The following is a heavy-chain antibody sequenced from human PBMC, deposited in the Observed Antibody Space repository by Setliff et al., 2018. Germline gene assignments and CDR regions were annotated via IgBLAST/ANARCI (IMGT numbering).Heavy chain of an antibody. Sequence: GGSLRLSCAASGFAFSSYTMNWVRQAPGKGLEWVSSISGSGGSTYYADSVKGRFIISRDNPENTVYLQMNTLRVEDTAVYYCAKDLSGGDCPWGQGTLVTVSS. CDR3: AKDLSGGDCP. J-gene: IGHJ5*02. CDR2: ISGSGGST. CDR1: GFAFSSYT. D-gene: IGHD2-21*02. V-gene: IGHV3-23*01.